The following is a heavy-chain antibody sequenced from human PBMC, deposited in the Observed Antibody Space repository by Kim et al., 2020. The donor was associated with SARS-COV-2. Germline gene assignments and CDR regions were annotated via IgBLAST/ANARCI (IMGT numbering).Heavy chain of an antibody. CDR3: TALITIFLGGVYFDY. V-gene: IGHV3-15*01. J-gene: IGHJ4*02. Sequence: GGSLRLSCAASGFTFSNAWMSWVRQAPGKGLEWVGRIKSKTDGGTTDYAAPVKGRFTISRGDSKNTLYLQTNSLKTEDTAVYYCTALITIFLGGVYFDYWGQGTLVTVSS. CDR2: IKSKTDGGTT. CDR1: GFTFSNAW. D-gene: IGHD3-9*01.